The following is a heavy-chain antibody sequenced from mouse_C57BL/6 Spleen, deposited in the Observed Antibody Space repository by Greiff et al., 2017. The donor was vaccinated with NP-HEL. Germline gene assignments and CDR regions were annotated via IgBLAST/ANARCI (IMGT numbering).Heavy chain of an antibody. V-gene: IGHV1-55*01. Sequence: VQLQQPGAELVKPGASVKMSCKASGYTFTSYWITWVKPRPGQGLEWIGDIYPGSGSTNYNEKFKSKATLTVDTSSSTAYMQLSSLTSEDSAVYYCARYYYYGSSYTPDYWGQGTTLTVSS. D-gene: IGHD1-1*01. CDR3: ARYYYYGSSYTPDY. CDR1: GYTFTSYW. J-gene: IGHJ2*01. CDR2: IYPGSGST.